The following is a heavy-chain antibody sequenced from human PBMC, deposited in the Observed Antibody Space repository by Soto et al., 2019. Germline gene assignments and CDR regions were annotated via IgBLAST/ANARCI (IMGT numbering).Heavy chain of an antibody. CDR3: ARDGSGYCSGGSCNSPGD. CDR1: GGSISSGGYY. CDR2: IYYSGST. J-gene: IGHJ4*02. D-gene: IGHD2-15*01. V-gene: IGHV4-31*03. Sequence: QVQLQESGPGLVKPSQTLSLTCTVSGGSISSGGYYWSWIRQHSGKGLEWIGYIYYSGSTYYNPSLKSRVTISVDTSKNQFSLKLSSVTAADTAVYYCARDGSGYCSGGSCNSPGDWGQGTLVTVSS.